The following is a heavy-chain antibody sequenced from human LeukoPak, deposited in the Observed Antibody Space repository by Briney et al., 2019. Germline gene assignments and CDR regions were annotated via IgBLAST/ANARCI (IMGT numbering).Heavy chain of an antibody. CDR1: GYTLTELS. CDR3: ATVRNHYYYYGMDV. V-gene: IGHV1-24*01. CDR2: FDPEDGET. J-gene: IGHJ6*02. Sequence: ASVKVSCKVSGYTLTELSMHWVRQAPGKGLEWMGGFDPEDGETTYAQEFQGRVTMTEDTSTDTAYMELSSLRSEDTAVYYCATVRNHYYYYGMDVWGQGTTVTVSS.